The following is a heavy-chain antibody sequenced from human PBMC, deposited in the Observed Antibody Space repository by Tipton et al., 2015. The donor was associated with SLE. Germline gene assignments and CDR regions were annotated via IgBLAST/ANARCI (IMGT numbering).Heavy chain of an antibody. Sequence: TLSLTCTVSGGSMSIYKWSWIRQTPGKGLEWIGFIYSSGSTMYNPSLKGRVTISVDTSKNQFSLTLTSVTTADTAVYYCAREWSSFDFWGQGTLVTVSS. J-gene: IGHJ4*02. CDR2: IYSSGST. D-gene: IGHD2-15*01. CDR3: AREWSSFDF. V-gene: IGHV4-59*01. CDR1: GGSMSIYK.